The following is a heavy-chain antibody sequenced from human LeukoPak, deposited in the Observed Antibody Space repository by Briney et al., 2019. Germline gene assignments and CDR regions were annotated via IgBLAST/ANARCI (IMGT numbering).Heavy chain of an antibody. CDR3: ARRVENENWYFDL. D-gene: IGHD3-3*01. Sequence: SETLSLTCTVSDGSISSGSYYWSWIRQPAGKGLEWIRRIHTSGSTNYNPSLKSRATISVDTSKNQFSLKLSSVTAADTAVYYCARRVENENWYFDLWGRGTLVTVSS. V-gene: IGHV4-61*02. J-gene: IGHJ2*01. CDR2: IHTSGST. CDR1: DGSISSGSYY.